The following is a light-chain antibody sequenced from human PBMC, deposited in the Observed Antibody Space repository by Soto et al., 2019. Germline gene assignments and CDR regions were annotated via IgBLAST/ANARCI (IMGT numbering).Light chain of an antibody. CDR3: SSYTSSSTLYV. V-gene: IGLV2-14*01. CDR2: DVS. J-gene: IGLJ1*01. Sequence: SVLPQPASVTGSPGESITISCTGNSSEVGGYNYVSWYQQHPGKAPKLMIYDVSNRPSGVSNRFSGSKSGNTASLTISGLQAEDEADYYCSSYTSSSTLYVFGTGTKVTVL. CDR1: SSEVGGYNY.